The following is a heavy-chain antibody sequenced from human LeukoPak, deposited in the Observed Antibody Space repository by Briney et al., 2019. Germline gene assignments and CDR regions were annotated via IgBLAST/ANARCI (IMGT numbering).Heavy chain of an antibody. J-gene: IGHJ4*02. CDR1: GFTFSSYW. V-gene: IGHV3-74*01. D-gene: IGHD3-10*01. CDR3: ARVEKYYYGSGSYPGY. CDR2: INSDGSST. Sequence: GGSLRLSCAASGFTFSSYWMHWVRHAPGKGLVWVSRINSDGSSTSYADSVKGRFTISRDNAKNTLYLQMSSLRAEDTAVYYCARVEKYYYGSGSYPGYWGQGTLVTVSS.